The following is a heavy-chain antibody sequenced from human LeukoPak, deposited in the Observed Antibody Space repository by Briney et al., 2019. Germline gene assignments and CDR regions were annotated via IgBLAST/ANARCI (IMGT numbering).Heavy chain of an antibody. CDR3: ARAGAVADNRWYYDL. D-gene: IGHD6-19*01. CDR2: IYFGGTT. CDR1: GFTVSSNY. Sequence: GGSLRLSCAASGFTVSSNYMTWVRQAPGQGLEWVSVIYFGGTTYYADSVKGRFTISRDNSKNTVYLQMNSLRVEDTAVYYCARAGAVADNRWYYDLWGRGTLVTVSS. V-gene: IGHV3-53*01. J-gene: IGHJ2*01.